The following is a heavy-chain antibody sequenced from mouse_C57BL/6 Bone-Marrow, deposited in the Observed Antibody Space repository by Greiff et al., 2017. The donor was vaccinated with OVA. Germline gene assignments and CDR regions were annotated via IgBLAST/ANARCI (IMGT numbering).Heavy chain of an antibody. D-gene: IGHD2-3*01. J-gene: IGHJ2*01. CDR1: GYAFSSSW. CDR2: IYPGDGDT. Sequence: VQIQQYGTELVKPGASVKISCKASGYAFSSSWMNWVKQRPGKGLEWIGRIYPGDGDTNYNGKFKGKATLTADKSSSTAYMQLSSLTSEDSAVYFCARDGYYGFDYWGQGTTLTVSS. CDR3: ARDGYYGFDY. V-gene: IGHV1-82*01.